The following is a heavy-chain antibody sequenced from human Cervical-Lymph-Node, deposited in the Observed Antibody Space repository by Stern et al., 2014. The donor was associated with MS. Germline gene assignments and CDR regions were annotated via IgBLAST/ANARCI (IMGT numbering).Heavy chain of an antibody. CDR2: IGTAGDT. CDR3: ARDRGSSGWFDY. V-gene: IGHV3-13*01. CDR1: GFTFSSYD. J-gene: IGHJ4*02. Sequence: EVQLVESGGGLVQPGGSLRLSCAASGFTFSSYDMHWVRQATGKGLEWVSAIGTAGDTYYPGSVKGRFTISRENAKNSLYLQMNSLRAGDTAVYYCARDRGSSGWFDYWGQGTLVTVSS. D-gene: IGHD6-19*01.